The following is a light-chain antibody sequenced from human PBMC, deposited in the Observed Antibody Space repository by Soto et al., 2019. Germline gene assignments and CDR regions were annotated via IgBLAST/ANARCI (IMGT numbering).Light chain of an antibody. CDR2: GAS. J-gene: IGKJ4*01. V-gene: IGKV3-15*01. Sequence: IGMTQSPAALSVSPGERATLSCRASQRISSNLAWYQQKPGQAPRLLIYGASTRATGIPARFSGSGSGTEFTLTISSLQSEDFAVYYCQQCKDWPLTFGGGTKVDIK. CDR1: QRISSN. CDR3: QQCKDWPLT.